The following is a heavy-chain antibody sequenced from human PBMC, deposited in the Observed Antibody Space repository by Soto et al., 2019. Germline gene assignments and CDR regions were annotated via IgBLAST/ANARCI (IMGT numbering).Heavy chain of an antibody. D-gene: IGHD2-15*01. Sequence: SETLSLTCTVSGGSISGYYWSWIRQPPGKGLEWIGYINHSGSTNYNASLKSRVTISVDTSKNQFSLKLSSVTAADTAVYYCARQGSYCSGGSCEIYYYYYYMDVWGKGTTVTVSS. J-gene: IGHJ6*03. CDR3: ARQGSYCSGGSCEIYYYYYYMDV. CDR2: INHSGST. V-gene: IGHV4-59*08. CDR1: GGSISGYY.